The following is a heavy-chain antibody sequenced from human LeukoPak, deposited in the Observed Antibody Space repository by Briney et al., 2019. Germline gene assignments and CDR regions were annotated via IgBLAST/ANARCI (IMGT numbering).Heavy chain of an antibody. CDR2: INPNSGGT. J-gene: IGHJ4*02. CDR1: GYTFTGYY. V-gene: IGHV1-2*02. D-gene: IGHD3-10*01. CDR3: ARVERYYGSGSYDNFGY. Sequence: GASVTVSCKASGYTFTGYYMHWVRQAPGQGLEWMGWINPNSGGTNYAQKFQGRVTMTRDTSISTASMELSRLRSDDTAVYYCARVERYYGSGSYDNFGYWGQGTLVTVSS.